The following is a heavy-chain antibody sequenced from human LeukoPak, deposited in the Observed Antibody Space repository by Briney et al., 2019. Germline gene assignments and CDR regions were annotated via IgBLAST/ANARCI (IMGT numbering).Heavy chain of an antibody. CDR3: ARDFHYGSGSYYDAFDI. CDR2: ISYDGSNK. Sequence: PGVSLGLSCAASGFTFCSYDMQWVRQAPGKGLEGVADISYDGSNKYYADSVKVRFTISRDNSKNTLYLQMNSLRAEDTAVYYCARDFHYGSGSYYDAFDIWGQGTMVTVSS. CDR1: GFTFCSYD. D-gene: IGHD3-10*01. J-gene: IGHJ3*02. V-gene: IGHV3-30*04.